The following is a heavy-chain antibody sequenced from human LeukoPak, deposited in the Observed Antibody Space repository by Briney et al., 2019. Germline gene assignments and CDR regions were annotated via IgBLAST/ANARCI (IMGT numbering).Heavy chain of an antibody. J-gene: IGHJ4*02. Sequence: ASVKVSCKASGYTFTGYYMHWVRQAPGQGLEWMGWINPNSGGTNYAQKFQGRVTMTRDTSISTAYMELSRLRSDDTAVYYCARVYYDSSGYSDCWGQGTLVTVSS. CDR3: ARVYYDSSGYSDC. D-gene: IGHD3-22*01. V-gene: IGHV1-2*02. CDR1: GYTFTGYY. CDR2: INPNSGGT.